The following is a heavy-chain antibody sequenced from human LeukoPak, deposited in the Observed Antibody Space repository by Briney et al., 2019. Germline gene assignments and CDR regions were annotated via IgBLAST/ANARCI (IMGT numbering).Heavy chain of an antibody. D-gene: IGHD5-24*01. CDR3: ASDPSRDGYTDYYYYYMDV. CDR1: GFTFSSYE. V-gene: IGHV3-48*03. J-gene: IGHJ6*03. CDR2: ISSSGSTI. Sequence: GGSLRLSCAASGFTFSSYEMNWVRQAPGKGLEWVSYISSSGSTIYYADSVKGRFTISRDNAKNSLYLQMNSLRAEDTAVYYCASDPSRDGYTDYYYYYMDVWGKGATVTVSS.